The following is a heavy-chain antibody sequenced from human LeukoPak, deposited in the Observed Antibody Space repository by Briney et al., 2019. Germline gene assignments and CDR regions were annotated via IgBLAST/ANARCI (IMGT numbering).Heavy chain of an antibody. V-gene: IGHV1-3*01. CDR3: ARALDVDIVATAFDY. D-gene: IGHD5-12*01. J-gene: IGHJ4*02. CDR2: INAGNGNT. Sequence: ASVKVSCKASGYTFTSYAMHWVRQAPGQRLEWMGWINAGNGNTKYSQKFQGRVTITRDTSASTAYMELSSLRSEDTAVYYCARALDVDIVATAFDYWGQGTLVTVSS. CDR1: GYTFTSYA.